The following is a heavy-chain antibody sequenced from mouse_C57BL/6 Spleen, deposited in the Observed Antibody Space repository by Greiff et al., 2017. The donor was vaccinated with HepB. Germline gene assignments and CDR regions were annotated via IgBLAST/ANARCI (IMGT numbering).Heavy chain of an antibody. CDR1: GYTFTSYW. V-gene: IGHV1-53*01. J-gene: IGHJ4*01. D-gene: IGHD1-1*01. CDR3: ARRSDYYGSRHYYAMDY. CDR2: INPSNGGT. Sequence: VQLQQPGTELVKPGAPVKLSCKASGYTFTSYWMHWVKQRPGQGLGWIGNINPSNGGTNYNEKFKSKATLTVDKSSSTAYMQLSSLTSEDSAVYYCARRSDYYGSRHYYAMDYWGQGTSVTVSS.